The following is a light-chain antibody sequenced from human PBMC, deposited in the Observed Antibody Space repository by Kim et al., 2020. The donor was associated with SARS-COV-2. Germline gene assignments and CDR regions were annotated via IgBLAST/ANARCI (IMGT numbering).Light chain of an antibody. CDR3: QQYNQWPPWT. CDR1: QSVNSN. J-gene: IGKJ1*01. V-gene: IGKV3-15*01. CDR2: AAS. Sequence: EIVMTQSPATLAVSPGERVTLSCRASQSVNSNLAWYQQKPGQAPRLLIYAASARATGLPARFGGSGSGTQFTLTISSLQSDDYAIYYCQQYNQWPPWTFGQGTKVDIK.